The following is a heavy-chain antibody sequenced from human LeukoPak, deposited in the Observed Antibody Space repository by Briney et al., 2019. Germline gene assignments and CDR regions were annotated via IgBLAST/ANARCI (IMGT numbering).Heavy chain of an antibody. CDR3: ARDRGNWFDP. Sequence: SSETLSLTCTVSGGSISSSSYYWGWIRQPPGKGLEWIGSIYYSGSTYYNPSLKSRVTISVDTSKNQFSLKLSSVTAADTAVYYCARDRGNWFDPWGQGTLVTVSS. CDR2: IYYSGST. J-gene: IGHJ5*02. V-gene: IGHV4-39*07. CDR1: GGSISSSSYY. D-gene: IGHD3-10*01.